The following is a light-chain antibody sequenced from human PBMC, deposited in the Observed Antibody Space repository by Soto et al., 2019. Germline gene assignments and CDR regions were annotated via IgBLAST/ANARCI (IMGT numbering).Light chain of an antibody. CDR1: QGISSS. CDR3: QKLNTYPLT. Sequence: DIQLTQSPSFLSAFVGDRVTITCRASQGISSSLACYQQKPVEAPKLLISAASTLQSGVPPRFSGSGTGPQFTLTISRLQPEDFARYYCQKLNTYPLTIGQGTRLEIK. V-gene: IGKV1-9*01. J-gene: IGKJ5*01. CDR2: AAS.